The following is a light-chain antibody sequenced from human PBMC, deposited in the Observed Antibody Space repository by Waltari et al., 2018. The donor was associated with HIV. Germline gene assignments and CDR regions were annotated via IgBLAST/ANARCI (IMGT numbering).Light chain of an antibody. CDR1: QSIRSY. CDR2: AAS. CDR3: QQSHSTPWT. V-gene: IGKV1-39*01. J-gene: IGKJ1*01. Sequence: DIQMTQSPSSLSASVGDRVTLTCRASQSIRSYLNWYQQKSGKAPKLLIYAASSLQSGVPSRFSGSGSGAEYTLTIISLQPEDFATYYCQQSHSTPWTFGQGTKVEIK.